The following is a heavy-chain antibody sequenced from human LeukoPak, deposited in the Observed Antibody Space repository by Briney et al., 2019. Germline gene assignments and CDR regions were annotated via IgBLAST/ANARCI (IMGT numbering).Heavy chain of an antibody. CDR1: GYTFTGYY. CDR2: INPNSGGT. D-gene: IGHD2-2*01. J-gene: IGHJ6*03. Sequence: ASVKVSCKASGYTFTGYYMHWVRQAPGQGLEWMGWINPNSGGTNYAQKFQGRVTMTRDTSISTAYMELSRLRSDDSAVYYCARGHCSTTSCPYYWHMDVWGRGTTVTVSS. V-gene: IGHV1-2*02. CDR3: ARGHCSTTSCPYYWHMDV.